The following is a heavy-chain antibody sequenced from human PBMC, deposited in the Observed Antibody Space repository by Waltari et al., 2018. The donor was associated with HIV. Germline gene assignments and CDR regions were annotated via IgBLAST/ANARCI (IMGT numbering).Heavy chain of an antibody. D-gene: IGHD3-16*01. CDR3: ARAKWLGIYDYVW. J-gene: IGHJ4*02. Sequence: EAQLVESGGGLVQPGGSLRLSCTTSGFSFSDSWMHWVRQSPGKGLVWLSRIDSDGKIIGYADSVKGRFTISRDNAKNTLYLQLNSLRVEETAVYFCARAKWLGIYDYVWGGQGTLVTVAS. CDR2: IDSDGKII. V-gene: IGHV3-74*01. CDR1: GFSFSDSW.